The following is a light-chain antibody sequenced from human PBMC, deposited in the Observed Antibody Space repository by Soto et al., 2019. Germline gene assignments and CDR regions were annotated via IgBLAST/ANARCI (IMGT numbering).Light chain of an antibody. Sequence: QSVLTQPASVSGSPGQAITISCTGTSSDVGGYNYVSWYQQHPGKAPKLMIYEVSNRPSGVYDRFSGSKSGNTASLTISGLQAEDEADYYCQSYDSSLSGYVFGTGTKITVL. CDR2: EVS. CDR3: QSYDSSLSGYV. CDR1: SSDVGGYNY. V-gene: IGLV2-14*01. J-gene: IGLJ1*01.